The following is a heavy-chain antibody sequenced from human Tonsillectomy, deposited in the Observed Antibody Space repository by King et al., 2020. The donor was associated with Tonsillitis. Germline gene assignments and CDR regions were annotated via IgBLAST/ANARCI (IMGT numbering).Heavy chain of an antibody. D-gene: IGHD6-19*01. Sequence: VQLVESGGGLVQPGGSLRLSCAASGFTFSSYDMHWVRQATGKGLEWVSAIGTAGDTYYPGSVKGRSTISRENAKNSLYLQMNSLRAGDTAVYYCARGNSSGWYPLVYYYYGMDVWGQGTTVTVSS. CDR2: IGTAGDT. CDR1: GFTFSSYD. CDR3: ARGNSSGWYPLVYYYYGMDV. V-gene: IGHV3-13*01. J-gene: IGHJ6*02.